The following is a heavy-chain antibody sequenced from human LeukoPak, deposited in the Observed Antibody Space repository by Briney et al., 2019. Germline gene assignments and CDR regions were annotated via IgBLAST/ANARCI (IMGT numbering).Heavy chain of an antibody. CDR1: GFTFDDYG. Sequence: GGSLRLSCAASGFTFDDYGMHWVRQAPGKGLEWVASIRYDGSNKYYADSVKGRFTISRDNSKNTLYLQMYSLRAEDTAVFYCAKDLFGSGSYYKGFDPWGQGTLVTVSS. D-gene: IGHD3-10*01. J-gene: IGHJ5*02. CDR3: AKDLFGSGSYYKGFDP. CDR2: IRYDGSNK. V-gene: IGHV3-30*02.